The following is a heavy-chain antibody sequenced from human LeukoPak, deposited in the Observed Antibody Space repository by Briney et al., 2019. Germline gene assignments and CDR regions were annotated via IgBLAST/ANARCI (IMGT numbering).Heavy chain of an antibody. D-gene: IGHD3-3*01. CDR3: ATHYSRDYDFWSGYMGFDY. Sequence: GGSLRLSCAASGFTFSSYGMHWVRQAPGKGLEWVAFIRYDGSNKYYADSVKGRFTISRDNAMNSLYLQMNSLRAEDTAVYYCATHYSRDYDFWSGYMGFDYWGQGTLVTVSS. CDR1: GFTFSSYG. CDR2: IRYDGSNK. J-gene: IGHJ4*02. V-gene: IGHV3-30*02.